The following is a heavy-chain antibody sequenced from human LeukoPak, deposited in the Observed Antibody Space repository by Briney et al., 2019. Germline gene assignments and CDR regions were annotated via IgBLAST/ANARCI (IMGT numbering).Heavy chain of an antibody. CDR3: ARVGSRYCSGANCYDGF. CDR2: ISYDGNNQ. D-gene: IGHD2-15*01. Sequence: GGSLRLSRAASGFTFSSYAMHWVRQAPGKGLEWVAFISYDGNNQYYADSVKGRFTISRDNSKNTLYLQMNNLRAEDTAIYYCARVGSRYCSGANCYDGFWGQGTLVSVSS. CDR1: GFTFSSYA. V-gene: IGHV3-30-3*01. J-gene: IGHJ4*02.